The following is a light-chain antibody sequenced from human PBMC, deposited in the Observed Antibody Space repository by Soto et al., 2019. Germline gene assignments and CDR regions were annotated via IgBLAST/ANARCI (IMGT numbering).Light chain of an antibody. CDR2: DVS. Sequence: QSALTQPASVSGSPGQSITISCTGTSSDVGGYNYVSWYQHHPGKAPKRMIHDVSNRPSGVSNRFSGAKSGNKAALTISGLQAEDEDDYYWSSYIHPTSTYVVGTGTKLTVL. CDR3: SSYIHPTSTYV. V-gene: IGLV2-14*03. CDR1: SSDVGGYNY. J-gene: IGLJ6*01.